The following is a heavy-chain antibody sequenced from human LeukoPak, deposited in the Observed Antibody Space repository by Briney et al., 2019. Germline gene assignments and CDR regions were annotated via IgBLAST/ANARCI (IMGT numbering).Heavy chain of an antibody. Sequence: HPGGSLRLSCAASGFAVSSSYMTWVRQAPGKGLEWVSIMYSSGIPYCADFVKGRFTVSRDNSKNTLYLQMNSLRPEDSALYFCARVPNLIAIDCWGQGTLVTGSS. CDR1: GFAVSSSY. CDR3: ARVPNLIAIDC. J-gene: IGHJ4*02. V-gene: IGHV3-53*01. CDR2: MYSSGIP. D-gene: IGHD6-13*01.